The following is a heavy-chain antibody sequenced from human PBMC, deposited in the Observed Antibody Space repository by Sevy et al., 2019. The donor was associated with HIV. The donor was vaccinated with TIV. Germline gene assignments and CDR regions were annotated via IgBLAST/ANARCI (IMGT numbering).Heavy chain of an antibody. D-gene: IGHD1-26*01. V-gene: IGHV3-7*03. CDR3: ARDYSGSYYYSRYYFDY. CDR1: GFTFSSYW. CDR2: IKQDGSEK. Sequence: GGSLRLSCAASGFTFSSYWMSWDRQAPGKGLEWVANIKQDGSEKYYVDSVKGRFTISRDNAKNSLYLQMNSLRAEDTAVYYCARDYSGSYYYSRYYFDYWGQGTLVTVSS. J-gene: IGHJ4*02.